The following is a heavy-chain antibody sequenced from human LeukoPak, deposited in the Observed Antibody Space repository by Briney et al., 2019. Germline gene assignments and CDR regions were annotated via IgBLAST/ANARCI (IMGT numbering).Heavy chain of an antibody. V-gene: IGHV4-59*11. J-gene: IGHJ6*03. CDR2: IYYSGST. CDR3: ARTNYYDSSGYRYYYYYYMDV. CDR1: GGSISSHY. Sequence: SETLSLTCTVSGGSISSHYWSWIRQPPGKGLEWIGYIYYSGSTNYNPSLKSRVTISVDTSKNQFSLKLSSVTAADTAVYYCARTNYYDSSGYRYYYYYYMDVWGKGTTVTVSS. D-gene: IGHD3-22*01.